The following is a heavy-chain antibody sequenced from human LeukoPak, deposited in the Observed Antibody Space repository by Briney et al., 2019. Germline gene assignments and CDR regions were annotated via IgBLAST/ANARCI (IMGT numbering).Heavy chain of an antibody. CDR1: GYTFTSYY. D-gene: IGHD3-3*01. Sequence: GASVKVSCKASGYTFTSYYMHWVRQAPGQGLEWMGIINPSGGSTSYAQKFQGRVTMTRDTSTSTVYMELSSLRSEDTAVYYCARALGTIFGVFKVHWFDPWGQGTLVTVS. J-gene: IGHJ5*02. V-gene: IGHV1-46*01. CDR3: ARALGTIFGVFKVHWFDP. CDR2: INPSGGST.